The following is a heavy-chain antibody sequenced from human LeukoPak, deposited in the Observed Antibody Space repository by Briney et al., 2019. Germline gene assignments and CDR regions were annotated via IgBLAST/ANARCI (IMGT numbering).Heavy chain of an antibody. CDR2: MNPNRGNT. V-gene: IGHV1-8*01. CDR1: GYTFTSYD. Sequence: GASVKVSCKASGYTFTSYDINWGRQATGQGLERMGWMNPNRGNTGYAQKFQGRVTMTRNTSISTAYMELSSLRSEDTAVYYCARGRGITIFGVVIIGQNWFDPWGQGTLVTVSS. D-gene: IGHD3-3*01. J-gene: IGHJ5*02. CDR3: ARGRGITIFGVVIIGQNWFDP.